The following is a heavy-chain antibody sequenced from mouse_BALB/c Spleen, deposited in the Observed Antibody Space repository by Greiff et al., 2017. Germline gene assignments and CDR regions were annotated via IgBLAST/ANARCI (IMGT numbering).Heavy chain of an antibody. V-gene: IGHV1-69*02. J-gene: IGHJ3*01. D-gene: IGHD2-4*01. CDR3: ARMVYDYFPWFAY. CDR2: IDPSDSYT. CDR1: GYTFTSYW. Sequence: QVQLQQPGAELVKPGASVKLSCKASGYTFTSYWMHWVKQRPGQGLEWIGEIDPSDSYTNYNQKFKGKATLTVDKSSSTAYMQLSSLTSEDSAVYDCARMVYDYFPWFAYWGQGTLVTVSA.